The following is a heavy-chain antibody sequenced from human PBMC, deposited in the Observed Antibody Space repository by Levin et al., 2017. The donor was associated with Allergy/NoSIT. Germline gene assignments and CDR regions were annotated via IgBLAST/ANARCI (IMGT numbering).Heavy chain of an antibody. Sequence: TGGSLRLSCAASGFTFSTYSMNWVRQAPGKGLEWVSSISSSSSYIYYADSVKGRFTISRDNAKNSLYLQMNSLRAEDTAVYYCARESGAAAGIDYWGQGTLVTVSS. CDR2: ISSSSSYI. CDR3: ARESGAAAGIDY. V-gene: IGHV3-21*01. D-gene: IGHD6-13*01. CDR1: GFTFSTYS. J-gene: IGHJ4*02.